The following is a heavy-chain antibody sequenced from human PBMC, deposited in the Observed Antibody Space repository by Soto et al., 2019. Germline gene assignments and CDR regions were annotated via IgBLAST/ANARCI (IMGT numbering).Heavy chain of an antibody. CDR2: MNPNSGNR. D-gene: IGHD6-25*01. J-gene: IGHJ6*02. Sequence: ASVKFSFKASGYSWGSYDINWVRHAAGQGLEWMGWMNPNSGNRAYAQKFQGRISMTRDTSISTAYMELSSMRSDDTAVYYCTRGPIRADSGYGREQHYYGLDVWAQGTTVPVYS. CDR3: TRGPIRADSGYGREQHYYGLDV. CDR1: GYSWGSYD. V-gene: IGHV1-8*01.